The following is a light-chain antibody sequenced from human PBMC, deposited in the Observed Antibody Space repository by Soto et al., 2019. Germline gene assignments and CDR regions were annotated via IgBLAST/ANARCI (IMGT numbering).Light chain of an antibody. CDR2: TAS. V-gene: IGKV1-39*01. CDR1: QSISTY. Sequence: DIQMTQSPSSLSASVGDRVTITCRASQSISTYLNWYQQKPGKAPKLLIYTASGLQGGVPSRFSGSGSGTDFTLSSSSLQPEDFATYYCQQSYATHSFGQGTRVEIK. CDR3: QQSYATHS. J-gene: IGKJ1*01.